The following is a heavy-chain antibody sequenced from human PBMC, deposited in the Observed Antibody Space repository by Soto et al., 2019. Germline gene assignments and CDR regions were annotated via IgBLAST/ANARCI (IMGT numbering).Heavy chain of an antibody. V-gene: IGHV3-23*01. J-gene: IGHJ6*03. CDR1: GFSFSTYG. Sequence: DVQLLESGGGLAQRGGSLRLSCAASGFSFSTYGMTWVRQAPGKGLEWVSYGGSGGSTYYADSVRGRFTISRDNSKNTLYLKMNSLRAEDTAVYYCVKFRGRAYHYYDMDVWGNGTAVTVSS. D-gene: IGHD3-16*01. CDR3: VKFRGRAYHYYDMDV. CDR2: YGGSGGST.